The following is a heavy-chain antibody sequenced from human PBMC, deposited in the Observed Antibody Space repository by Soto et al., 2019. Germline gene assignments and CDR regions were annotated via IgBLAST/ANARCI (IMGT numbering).Heavy chain of an antibody. CDR3: VSSIL. Sequence: EVQMVASGGGLVQPGGSLRLSCSVSGFTFLSYWLYWVRPAPGKGLEWVANIKGDGSEKNYVDSVKGRFTISRDNSNNSLYLQMNSQRVEDTAVYYCVSSILRGQGTLVSVSS. CDR1: GFTFLSYW. CDR2: IKGDGSEK. V-gene: IGHV3-7*01. J-gene: IGHJ4*02.